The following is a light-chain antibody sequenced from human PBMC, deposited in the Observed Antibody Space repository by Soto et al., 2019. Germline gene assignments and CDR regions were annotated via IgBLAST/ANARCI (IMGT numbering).Light chain of an antibody. CDR3: SSYATGGSYV. CDR2: DVS. V-gene: IGLV2-14*01. CDR1: SRDVGGYNS. Sequence: QSVLTQPASVSGSPGLSIAISCTGTSRDVGGYNSVSWYQQQPGKVPQLMIYDVSNRPSGVSNRFSGSKSGNTASLTISGLQAEEEGDYCCSSYATGGSYVFGTGTKVTVL. J-gene: IGLJ1*01.